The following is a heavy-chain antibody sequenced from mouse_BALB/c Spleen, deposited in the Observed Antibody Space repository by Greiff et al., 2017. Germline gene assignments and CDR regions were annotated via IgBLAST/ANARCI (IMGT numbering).Heavy chain of an antibody. CDR3: AREEVTTATGYFDY. Sequence: QVQLKQPGAELVKPGAPVKLSCKASGYTFTSYWMNWVKQRPGRGLEWIGRIDPSDSETHYNQKFKDKATLTVDKSSSTAYIQLSSLTSEDSAVYYCAREEVTTATGYFDYWGQGTTLTVSS. J-gene: IGHJ2*01. CDR2: IDPSDSET. D-gene: IGHD1-2*01. CDR1: GYTFTSYW. V-gene: IGHV1-69*02.